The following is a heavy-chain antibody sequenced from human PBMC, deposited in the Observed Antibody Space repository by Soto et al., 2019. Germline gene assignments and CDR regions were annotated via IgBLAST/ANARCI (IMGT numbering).Heavy chain of an antibody. Sequence: QVHLVQSGGEVKKPGASVKVSCKASGYPFNSSGFSWVRQAPGQGLEWMGWISAYNGNTLYAQKFKGRVTMTTDTSTSTAYMELGSLRSDDTAVYYCATDPYCGSAPGCSALDAWGQGTTVTVSS. CDR2: ISAYNGNT. V-gene: IGHV1-18*04. CDR1: GYPFNSSG. D-gene: IGHD2-21*01. CDR3: ATDPYCGSAPGCSALDA. J-gene: IGHJ6*02.